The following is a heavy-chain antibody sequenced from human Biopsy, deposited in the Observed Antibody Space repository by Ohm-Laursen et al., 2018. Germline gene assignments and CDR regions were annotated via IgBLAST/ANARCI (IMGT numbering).Heavy chain of an antibody. CDR2: FNSDGTDT. Sequence: SLRLSCAASGFTFSSSWMHWVRQAPGKGLEWVSRFNSDGTDTTYAASVKGRFTISRDTAKNTLYLQMNSLRVEDTAVYYCAKAGRGYIDYWGQGTLVIVSS. CDR3: AKAGRGYIDY. J-gene: IGHJ4*02. D-gene: IGHD5-18*01. V-gene: IGHV3-74*01. CDR1: GFTFSSSW.